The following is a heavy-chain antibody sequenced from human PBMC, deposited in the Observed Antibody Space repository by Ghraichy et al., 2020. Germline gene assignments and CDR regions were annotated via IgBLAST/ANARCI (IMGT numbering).Heavy chain of an antibody. V-gene: IGHV4-61*01. D-gene: IGHD5-24*01. CDR1: GGSVSSGSYY. J-gene: IGHJ4*02. CDR2: IYYSGST. Sequence: SETLSLTCTVSGGSVSSGSYYWSWIRQPPGKGLEWIGYIYYSGSTNYNPSLKSRVTISVDTSKNQFSLKLSSVTAADTAVYYCARDWTRDGYNYYFDYWGQGTLVTVSS. CDR3: ARDWTRDGYNYYFDY.